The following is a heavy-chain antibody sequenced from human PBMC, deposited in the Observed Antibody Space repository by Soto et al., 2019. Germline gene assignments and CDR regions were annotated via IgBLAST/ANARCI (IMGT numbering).Heavy chain of an antibody. J-gene: IGHJ6*02. CDR1: GFTFTSSA. V-gene: IGHV1-58*01. Sequence: GASVKVSCKASGFTFTSSAVQWVRQARGQRLEWIGWIVVGSGNTNYAQKFQERVTITRDMSTSTAYMELSSLRSEDTAVYYCAAESPSAYYVFWSGPSPPHVMDVWGQGSSVTVSS. CDR2: IVVGSGNT. CDR3: AAESPSAYYVFWSGPSPPHVMDV. D-gene: IGHD3-3*01.